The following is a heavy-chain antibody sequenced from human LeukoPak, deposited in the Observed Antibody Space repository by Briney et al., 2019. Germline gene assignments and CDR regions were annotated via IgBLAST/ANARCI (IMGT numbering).Heavy chain of an antibody. D-gene: IGHD3-16*01. V-gene: IGHV4-39*01. CDR3: ARLLRRGSGLVWFDP. Sequence: SSETLSLTCTVSGGSISSSSYYWGWIRQPPGKGLEWIGSIYYSGSTYYNPSLKSRVTISVDTSKNQFSLKLSSVTAADTAVYYCARLLRRGSGLVWFDPWGQGTLVTVSS. CDR1: GGSISSSSYY. CDR2: IYYSGST. J-gene: IGHJ5*02.